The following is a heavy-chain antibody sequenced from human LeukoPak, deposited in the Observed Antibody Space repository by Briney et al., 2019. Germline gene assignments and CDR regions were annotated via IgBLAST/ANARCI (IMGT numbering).Heavy chain of an antibody. CDR3: ARESHATFDY. J-gene: IGHJ4*02. CDR2: MNQDGSEE. Sequence: GGSLRLSCADSGFTFSNYWMSRVRQAPGKGLEWVANMNQDGSEEYYVDSVKGRFTISRDNAKNSLYLQMNSPRAEDTAVYYCARESHATFDYWGQGTLVIVSS. D-gene: IGHD1-26*01. CDR1: GFTFSNYW. V-gene: IGHV3-7*01.